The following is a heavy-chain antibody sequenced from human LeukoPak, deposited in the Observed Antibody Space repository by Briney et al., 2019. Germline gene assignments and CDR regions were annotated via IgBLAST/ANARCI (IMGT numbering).Heavy chain of an antibody. CDR3: ARQITMIVVDY. D-gene: IGHD3-22*01. V-gene: IGHV4-39*01. CDR2: IYYSGST. J-gene: IGHJ4*02. CDR1: GGSISSSSYY. Sequence: SETLSLTRTVSGGSISSSSYYWGWIRQPPGKGLEWIGSIYYSGSTYYNPSLKSRVTISVDTSKNQFSLKLSSVTAADTAVYYCARQITMIVVDYWGQGTLVTVSS.